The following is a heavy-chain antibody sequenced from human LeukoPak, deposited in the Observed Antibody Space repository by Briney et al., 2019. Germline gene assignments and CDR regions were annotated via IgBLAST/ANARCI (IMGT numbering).Heavy chain of an antibody. CDR1: GGSISSGDYY. V-gene: IGHV4-31*03. CDR2: IYYSGST. CDR3: ARVGGGQLWLVDY. J-gene: IGHJ4*02. Sequence: SQTLPLTCTVSGGSISSGDYYWSWIRQHPGKGLEWIGYIYYSGSTYYNPSLKSRVTISVDTSKNQFSLKLSSVTAADAAVYYCARVGGGQLWLVDYWGQGTLVTVSS. D-gene: IGHD5-18*01.